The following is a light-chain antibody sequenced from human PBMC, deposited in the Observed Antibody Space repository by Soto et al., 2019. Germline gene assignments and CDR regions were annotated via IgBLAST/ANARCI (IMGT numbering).Light chain of an antibody. CDR3: SSDAGTNIYV. CDR1: SSDVGAYYY. J-gene: IGLJ1*01. CDR2: EVS. Sequence: QSVLTQPPSASGSPGQSVTISCTGTSSDVGAYYYVSWYQQHPGKAPKLLVYEVSKRPSGVPDRFSGSKSGNTASLTVSGLQAEDEADYYCSSDAGTNIYVFGTGTKVTVL. V-gene: IGLV2-8*01.